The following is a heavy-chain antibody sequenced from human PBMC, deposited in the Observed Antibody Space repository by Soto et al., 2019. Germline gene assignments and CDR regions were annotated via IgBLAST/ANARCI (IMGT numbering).Heavy chain of an antibody. CDR3: AREASGGGYYFDY. Sequence: QLQLQESGSGLVKPSQTLSLTCAVSGGSISSGGYSWSWIRQPPGKGLEWSGYIYHSGSTYYNPSLKSRVTISVDRSKNQFSLKLSSVTAADTAVYYCAREASGGGYYFDYWGQGTLVTVSS. J-gene: IGHJ4*02. CDR2: IYHSGST. CDR1: GGSISSGGYS. D-gene: IGHD1-26*01. V-gene: IGHV4-30-2*01.